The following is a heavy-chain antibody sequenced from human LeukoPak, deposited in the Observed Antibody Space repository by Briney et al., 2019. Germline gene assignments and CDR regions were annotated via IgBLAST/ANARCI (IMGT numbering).Heavy chain of an antibody. CDR3: ARVGTYGSGSYLSWLDY. D-gene: IGHD3-10*01. J-gene: IGHJ4*02. CDR2: ISHSGSA. CDR1: IGSFSDYY. V-gene: IGHV4-34*01. Sequence: SETLSLTCAVSIGSFSDYYWTWIRQPPGKGLEWIGEISHSGSANYNPSLKSRVTISVDTSKNQFSLKLSSVTAADTAVYYCARVGTYGSGSYLSWLDYWGQGTLVTVSS.